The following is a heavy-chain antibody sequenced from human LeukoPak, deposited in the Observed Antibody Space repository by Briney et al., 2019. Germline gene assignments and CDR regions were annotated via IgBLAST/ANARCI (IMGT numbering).Heavy chain of an antibody. Sequence: GGSLRLSCAASGFTFSSYSMNWVRQAPGKGLEWVSSISSSSSYIYYADSVKGRFTISRDNAKNSLYLQMNSLRAEDTAVYYCAREPFPYSSSWYEENWFDPWGQGTLVTVSS. CDR2: ISSSSSYI. D-gene: IGHD6-13*01. J-gene: IGHJ5*02. CDR1: GFTFSSYS. V-gene: IGHV3-21*01. CDR3: AREPFPYSSSWYEENWFDP.